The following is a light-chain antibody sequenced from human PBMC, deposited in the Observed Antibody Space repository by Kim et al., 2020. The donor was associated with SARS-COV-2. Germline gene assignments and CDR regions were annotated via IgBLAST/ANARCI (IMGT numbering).Light chain of an antibody. CDR3: QQSHSTPPYT. V-gene: IGKV1-39*01. J-gene: IGKJ2*01. CDR1: QSISTY. Sequence: DIQMTQSPSSLSASVGDRVTITCRAGQSISTYLNWYQQKPGQAPKLLIYAASSLQSGVPSRFSGSGSGTDFTLTISSLQPEDFATYYCQQSHSTPPYTFGQGTKLEI. CDR2: AAS.